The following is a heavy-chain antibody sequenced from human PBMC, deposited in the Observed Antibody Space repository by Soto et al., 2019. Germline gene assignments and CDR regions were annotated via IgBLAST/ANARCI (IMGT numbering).Heavy chain of an antibody. CDR3: VGAAMWTGKGFEA. Sequence: QVQLVESGGGVVQPGRSLRLSCAASGFSFSSYTMHWVRQTPGRGLQWVAVTSYDGTNKYYADSVRGRFTISRDNSNSTLYLQMNNLRADDTAVYYCVGAAMWTGKGFEAWGQGTLLTVSP. CDR1: GFSFSSYT. CDR2: TSYDGTNK. D-gene: IGHD3-9*01. V-gene: IGHV3-30*04. J-gene: IGHJ5*02.